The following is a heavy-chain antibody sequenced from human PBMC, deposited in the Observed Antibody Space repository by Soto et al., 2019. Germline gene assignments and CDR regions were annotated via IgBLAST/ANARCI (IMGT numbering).Heavy chain of an antibody. CDR3: ARSVSGYDYYFDY. J-gene: IGHJ4*02. V-gene: IGHV3-74*01. D-gene: IGHD5-12*01. CDR2: INSDGSST. Sequence: GGSLRLSCAASGFTFSSYWMHWVRQAPGKGLVWVSRINSDGSSTSYADSVKGRFTISRDNAKNTLYLQMNSLRAEDTAVYYCARSVSGYDYYFDYWGQGTLVTVSS. CDR1: GFTFSSYW.